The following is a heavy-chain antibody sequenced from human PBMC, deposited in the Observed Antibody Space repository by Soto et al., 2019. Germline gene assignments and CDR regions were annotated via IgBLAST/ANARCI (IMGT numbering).Heavy chain of an antibody. CDR2: ISSSNIYT. CDR1: GFTFSDYY. V-gene: IGHV3-11*06. CDR3: ARGFYHYCSGGSCYYDF. J-gene: IGHJ4*02. Sequence: GGSLRLSCAASGFTFSDYYMSWIRQAPGKGLEWVSYISSSNIYTNYADSVKGRFTISRDNAKNSLYLQMNSVRAEDTAVYYCARGFYHYCSGGSCYYDFWGQGTLVTVSS. D-gene: IGHD2-15*01.